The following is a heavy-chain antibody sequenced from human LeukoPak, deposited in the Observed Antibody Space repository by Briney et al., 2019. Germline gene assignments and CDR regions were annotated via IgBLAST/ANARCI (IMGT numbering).Heavy chain of an antibody. D-gene: IGHD4-17*01. CDR3: ARELEVTTNYFDY. Sequence: PSETLSLTCAVYGGSFSGYYWSWIRQPPGKGLEWIGEINHSGSTNYNPSLKSRVTISVDTSKNQFSLKPSSVTAADTAVYYCARELEVTTNYFDYWGQGTLVTVSS. CDR2: INHSGST. CDR1: GGSFSGYY. J-gene: IGHJ4*02. V-gene: IGHV4-34*01.